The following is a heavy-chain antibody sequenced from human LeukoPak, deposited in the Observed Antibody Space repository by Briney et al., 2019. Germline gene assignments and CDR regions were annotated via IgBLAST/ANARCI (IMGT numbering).Heavy chain of an antibody. V-gene: IGHV4-61*01. Sequence: PSETLSLTCTVSGGSVSSGSYYWIWIRQPPGKGLEWIGYIHDSGSTNYNPSLKSRVTISADTSKNQFSLKLSPVTAADTAVYYCAREEWLSSFHIWGQRTMAADSS. D-gene: IGHD6-19*01. J-gene: IGHJ3*02. CDR3: AREEWLSSFHI. CDR1: GGSVSSGSYY. CDR2: IHDSGST.